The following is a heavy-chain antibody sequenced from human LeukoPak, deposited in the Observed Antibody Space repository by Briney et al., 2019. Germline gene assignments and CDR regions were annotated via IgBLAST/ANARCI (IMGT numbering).Heavy chain of an antibody. CDR3: AKLYSSGWGNAFDI. J-gene: IGHJ3*02. V-gene: IGHV3-23*01. CDR1: GFTISNYA. D-gene: IGHD6-19*01. CDR2: ISGSGGST. Sequence: WGSLTLSCAASGFTISNYAMSWVRKAPGKGLEWGSAISGSGGSTYYADSVKGRFTISRDNSKNTLYLQMNSLRAEDKAVYYCAKLYSSGWGNAFDIWGQGTMVTVSS.